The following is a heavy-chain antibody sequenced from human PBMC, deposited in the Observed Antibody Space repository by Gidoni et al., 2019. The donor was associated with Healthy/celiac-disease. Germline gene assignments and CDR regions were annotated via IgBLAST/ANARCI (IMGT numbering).Heavy chain of an antibody. CDR2: MNPSRGNT. CDR1: GYTFTSDD. D-gene: IGHD6-19*01. J-gene: IGHJ4*02. V-gene: IGHV1-8*01. Sequence: QVQLVQSGAEVKKPGASVTVSCKASGYTFTSDDIHWVRQASGRGLEWMGWMNPSRGNTGYAQKFRGQFTMTRDTSISTAYMELSSLTSEDSAVYFCSRGQWLGLWGQGTLVAVSS. CDR3: SRGQWLGL.